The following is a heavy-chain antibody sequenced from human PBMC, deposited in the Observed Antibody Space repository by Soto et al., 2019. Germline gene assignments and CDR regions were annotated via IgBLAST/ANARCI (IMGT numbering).Heavy chain of an antibody. CDR3: ARQNAKLGDYYYYGMDV. D-gene: IGHD1-7*01. CDR2: IYYSGST. J-gene: IGHJ6*02. CDR1: GGSISSSSYY. Sequence: QLQLQESGPGLVKPSETLSLTCTVSGGSISSSSYYWGWIRQPPGKGLEWIGSIYYSGSTYYNPSLKSRVTISVDTSKNQFSLKLSSVTAADTAVYYCARQNAKLGDYYYYGMDVWGQGTTVTVSS. V-gene: IGHV4-39*01.